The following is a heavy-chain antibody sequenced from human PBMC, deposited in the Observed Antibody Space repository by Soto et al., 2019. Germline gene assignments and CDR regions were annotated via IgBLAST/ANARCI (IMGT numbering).Heavy chain of an antibody. Sequence: ESGGGVVQPGRSLRLSCAASGFTFSSSGMHWVRQAPGKGLEWAAVIWYDGSNKYYADSVKGRFTISRDNSKNTLYLQMNSLRAEDTAVYYCARDSGIAPAGTFDYWGQGTLVTVSS. J-gene: IGHJ4*02. CDR1: GFTFSSSG. D-gene: IGHD6-13*01. CDR2: IWYDGSNK. V-gene: IGHV3-33*01. CDR3: ARDSGIAPAGTFDY.